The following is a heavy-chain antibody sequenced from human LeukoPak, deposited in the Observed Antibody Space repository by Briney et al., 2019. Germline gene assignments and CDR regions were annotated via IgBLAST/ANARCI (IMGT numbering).Heavy chain of an antibody. V-gene: IGHV4-59*08. J-gene: IGHJ3*02. D-gene: IGHD2-15*01. CDR1: GGSISSYY. Sequence: PSETLSLTCTVSGGSISSYYWSWIRQPPGKGLEWIGYIYYSGSTYYNPSLKSRVTISVDTSKNQFSLKLSSVTAADTAVYYCASATCSGGSCNAFDIWGQGTMVTVSS. CDR2: IYYSGST. CDR3: ASATCSGGSCNAFDI.